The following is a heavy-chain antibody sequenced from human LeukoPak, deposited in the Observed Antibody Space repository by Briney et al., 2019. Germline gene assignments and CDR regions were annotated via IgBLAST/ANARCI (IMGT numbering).Heavy chain of an antibody. Sequence: ASVKVSCKTSGYTFTGYYIHWVRQAPGQGLEWMGWINPNSGGTNYAQNFQGRVTMTRDTSINTAYMELGRLRSDDTAVYYCARSPGLDTAVVNRPWGQGTLIAVSS. CDR3: ARSPGLDTAVVNRP. D-gene: IGHD5-18*01. CDR1: GYTFTGYY. J-gene: IGHJ5*02. V-gene: IGHV1-2*02. CDR2: INPNSGGT.